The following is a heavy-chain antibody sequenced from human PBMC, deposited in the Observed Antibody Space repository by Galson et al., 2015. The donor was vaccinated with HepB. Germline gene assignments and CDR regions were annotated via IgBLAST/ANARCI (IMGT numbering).Heavy chain of an antibody. V-gene: IGHV1-2*04. CDR2: INPNSGGT. CDR1: GYTFTGYY. J-gene: IGHJ5*02. D-gene: IGHD2-2*01. CDR3: ARGGDIVVVPAATRSKRGFNWFDP. Sequence: SVKVSCKASGYTFTGYYMHWVRQAPGQGLEWMGWINPNSGGTNYAQKFQGWVTMTRDTSISTAYMELSRLRSDDTAMYYCARGGDIVVVPAATRSKRGFNWFDPWGQGTLVTVSS.